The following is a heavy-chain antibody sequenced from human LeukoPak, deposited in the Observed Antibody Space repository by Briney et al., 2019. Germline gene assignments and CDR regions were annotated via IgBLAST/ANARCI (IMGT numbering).Heavy chain of an antibody. CDR2: INHSGST. J-gene: IGHJ6*03. V-gene: IGHV4-39*07. CDR3: ARRRYHTDYYYYYYMDV. CDR1: GGSISSSSYY. Sequence: SETLSLTCTVSGGSISSSSYYWGWIRQPPGKGLEWIGEINHSGSTNYNPSLKSRVTISVDTSKNQFSLKLSSVTAADTAVYYCARRRYHTDYYYYYYMDVWGKGTTVTVSS. D-gene: IGHD2-2*01.